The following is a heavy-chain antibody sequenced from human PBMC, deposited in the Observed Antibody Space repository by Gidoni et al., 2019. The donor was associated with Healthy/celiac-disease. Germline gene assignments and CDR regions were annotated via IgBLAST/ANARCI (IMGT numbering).Heavy chain of an antibody. V-gene: IGHV3-64D*08. D-gene: IGHD6-13*01. CDR2: ISSNGGST. CDR1: GFTFSSYA. Sequence: EVQLVESGGGLVQPGGSLRLSCSASGFTFSSYAMHWVRQAPGKGLEYVSDISSNGGSTYYAESVKGRFTISRDNSKNTLYLQMSSLRAEDTAVYYCVKDLAAAGLRLFDYWGQGTLVTVSS. CDR3: VKDLAAAGLRLFDY. J-gene: IGHJ4*02.